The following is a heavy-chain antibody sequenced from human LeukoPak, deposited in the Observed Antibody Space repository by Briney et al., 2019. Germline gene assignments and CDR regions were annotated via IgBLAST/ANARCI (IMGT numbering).Heavy chain of an antibody. CDR1: GHTFTDNY. V-gene: IGHV1-2*02. CDR2: INPLSGGP. D-gene: IGHD3-3*01. Sequence: GASVKVSCKASGHTFTDNYIHWVRQAPGQGLEWMGWINPLSGGPMYAQKFQGRVTMTRDTPLSTAYIELNGLKSDDTAIYYCAREGIKIFGGWAPFDPWGQGTLVTVS. CDR3: AREGIKIFGGWAPFDP. J-gene: IGHJ5*02.